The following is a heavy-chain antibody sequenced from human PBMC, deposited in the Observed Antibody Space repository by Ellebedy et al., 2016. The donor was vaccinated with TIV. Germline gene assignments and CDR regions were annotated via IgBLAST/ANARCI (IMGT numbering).Heavy chain of an antibody. J-gene: IGHJ4*02. CDR1: GAPSGHYF. CDR3: ARRLLGTYYDSWSNVDY. Sequence: SETLSLXXAVSGAPSGHYFWSWIRQSPGKGLEWIGEVTHTGDTNYNPSLESRVTMSLDTSENQFSLKVNSVTAADTAVYYCARRLLGTYYDSWSNVDYWGQGTLVTVSS. CDR2: VTHTGDT. V-gene: IGHV4-34*01. D-gene: IGHD3-10*01.